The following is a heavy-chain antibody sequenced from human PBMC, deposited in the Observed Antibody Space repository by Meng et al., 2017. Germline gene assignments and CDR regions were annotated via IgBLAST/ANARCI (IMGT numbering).Heavy chain of an antibody. CDR1: GYTFTSYD. D-gene: IGHD6-13*01. J-gene: IGHJ6*02. Sequence: ASVKVSCKASGYTFTSYDINWVRQATGQGLEWMGRINPNSGGTNYTQKFQGRVTMTRDTSISTAYMELSRLRSDDTAVYYCAREGHSSSWHGVDVWGQGTTVTVSS. CDR3: AREGHSSSWHGVDV. CDR2: INPNSGGT. V-gene: IGHV1-2*06.